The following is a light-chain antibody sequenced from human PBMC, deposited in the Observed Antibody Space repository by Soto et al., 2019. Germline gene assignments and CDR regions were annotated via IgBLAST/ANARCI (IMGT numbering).Light chain of an antibody. CDR2: DAS. Sequence: EIVLTQSPATLSLSPGERATLSCRASQSVSSYLAWYQQKPGQAPRLLIYDASNRATGIPARFSGSGSGTAFTLTISSLETEDFAVYYGQQRSNWPPFTFGHGTKVDIK. V-gene: IGKV3-11*01. J-gene: IGKJ3*01. CDR1: QSVSSY. CDR3: QQRSNWPPFT.